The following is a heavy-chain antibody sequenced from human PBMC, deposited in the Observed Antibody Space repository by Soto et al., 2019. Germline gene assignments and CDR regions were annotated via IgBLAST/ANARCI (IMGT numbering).Heavy chain of an antibody. V-gene: IGHV3-23*01. CDR3: AKRGNYDILTGYLNP. D-gene: IGHD3-9*01. CDR1: GFTFSSYA. Sequence: GGSLRLSCAASGFTFSSYAMSWVRQAPGEGLEWVSAISGSGGSTYYADSVKGRFTISRDNSKNTLYLQMNSLRAEDTAVYYCAKRGNYDILTGYLNPWGQGTLVTVSS. J-gene: IGHJ5*02. CDR2: ISGSGGST.